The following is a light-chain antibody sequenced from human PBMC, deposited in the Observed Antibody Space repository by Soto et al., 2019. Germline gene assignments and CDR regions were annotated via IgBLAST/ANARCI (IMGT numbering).Light chain of an antibody. CDR2: GAS. CDR3: QQYGSSPHT. J-gene: IGKJ2*01. Sequence: EIVLTQSPGNLXLSPXEXXTXSCRASQSVSSSYLAWYQHKPGQAPRLLIYGASSRATGIPYRFSGSGSGTDFTLTISRLEPEDFAVYYCQQYGSSPHTXGQGTKLEIK. CDR1: QSVSSSY. V-gene: IGKV3-20*01.